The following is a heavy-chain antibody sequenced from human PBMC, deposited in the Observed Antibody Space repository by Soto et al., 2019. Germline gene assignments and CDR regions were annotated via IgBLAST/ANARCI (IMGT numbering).Heavy chain of an antibody. CDR3: ATLRCSGGSCYSNYFDY. CDR2: VYHSGTT. J-gene: IGHJ4*02. D-gene: IGHD2-15*01. V-gene: IGHV4-4*02. Sequence: PSETLSLTCAVSGGSISSSFWWSWVRQPPGKGLEWIGEVYHSGTTNYNPSLKSRVTISVDKSKKQFSLKLTSATAADTAVYYCATLRCSGGSCYSNYFDYWGQGILVTVSS. CDR1: GGSISSSFW.